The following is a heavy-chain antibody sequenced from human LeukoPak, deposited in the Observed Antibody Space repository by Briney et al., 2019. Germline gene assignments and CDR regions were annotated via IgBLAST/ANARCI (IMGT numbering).Heavy chain of an antibody. V-gene: IGHV3-13*04. CDR1: GFTFSNYD. CDR3: ARVRAVAGLNWYFDL. D-gene: IGHD6-19*01. J-gene: IGHJ2*01. Sequence: GGSLRLSCAASGFTFSNYDMHWVRQGSGKGLEWVSAIGAAGDTFYAGSVKGRFSIFRENAENSLYLQMNSLRAGDTAVYYCARVRAVAGLNWYFDLWGRGTLVTVSS. CDR2: IGAAGDT.